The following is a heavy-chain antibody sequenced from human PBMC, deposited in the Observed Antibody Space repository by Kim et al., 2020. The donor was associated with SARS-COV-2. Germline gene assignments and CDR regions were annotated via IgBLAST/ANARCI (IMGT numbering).Heavy chain of an antibody. CDR3: ARAGAARRYYYYYYYMDV. V-gene: IGHV4-30-2*04. J-gene: IGHJ6*03. Sequence: KSRRTISVDTSKNQFSLKLSSVTAADTAVYYCARAGAARRYYYYYYYMDVWGKGTTVTVSS. D-gene: IGHD6-6*01.